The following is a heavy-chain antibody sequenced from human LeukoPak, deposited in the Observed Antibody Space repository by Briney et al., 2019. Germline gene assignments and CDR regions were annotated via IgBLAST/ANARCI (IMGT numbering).Heavy chain of an antibody. J-gene: IGHJ4*02. CDR2: IYYSGST. CDR3: ARKGTVDLDY. V-gene: IGHV4-38-2*02. CDR1: GYSISNGYY. D-gene: IGHD4-23*01. Sequence: SETLSLTCTVSGYSISNGYYWGWIRRPPGKGLEWIGSIYYSGSTYYNPSLKSRVTISVDTSKNQFSLKLSSVTAADTAVYYCARKGTVDLDYWGQGTLVTVSS.